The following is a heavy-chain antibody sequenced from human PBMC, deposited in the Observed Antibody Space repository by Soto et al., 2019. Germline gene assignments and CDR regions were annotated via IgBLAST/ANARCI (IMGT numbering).Heavy chain of an antibody. V-gene: IGHV4-59*08. D-gene: IGHD1-26*01. CDR3: ARGYRGRVNNWFDP. CDR2: IYYSGST. Sequence: SETLSLTCTVSGGSISSYYWSWIRQPPGKGLEWIGYIYYSGSTNYNPSLKSRVTISVDTSKNQFSLKLSSVTAADTAVYYCARGYRGRVNNWFDPWGQGTLVTVSS. CDR1: GGSISSYY. J-gene: IGHJ5*02.